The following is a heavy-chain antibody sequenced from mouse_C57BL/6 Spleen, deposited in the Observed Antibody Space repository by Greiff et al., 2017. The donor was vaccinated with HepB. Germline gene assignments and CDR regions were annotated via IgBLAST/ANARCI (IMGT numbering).Heavy chain of an antibody. CDR2: IYPGDGDT. Sequence: QVQLQQSGPELVKPGASVKISCKASGYAFSSSWINWVKQRPGKGLEWIGRIYPGDGDTNYNGKFKGKATLTADKSSSTAYMQLSSLTSEDSAVYFLASSKGEGLWYAIDDWGQGASVTVSS. CDR1: GYAFSSSW. D-gene: IGHD3-3*01. J-gene: IGHJ4*01. CDR3: ASSKGEGLWYAIDD. V-gene: IGHV1-82*01.